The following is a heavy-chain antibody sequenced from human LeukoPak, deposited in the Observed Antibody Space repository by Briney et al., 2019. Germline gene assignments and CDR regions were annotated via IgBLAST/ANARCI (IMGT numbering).Heavy chain of an antibody. J-gene: IGHJ4*02. D-gene: IGHD1-26*01. CDR3: ASINSGRPLPGYDY. CDR2: IYYSGST. CDR1: GGSISSSSYY. V-gene: IGHV4-39*07. Sequence: SETLSLTCTVSGGSISSSSYYWGWIRQPPGKGLEWIGSIYYSGSTYYNPSLKSRVTISVDTSKNQFSLKLSSVTAADTAVYYCASINSGRPLPGYDYRGQGTLVTVSS.